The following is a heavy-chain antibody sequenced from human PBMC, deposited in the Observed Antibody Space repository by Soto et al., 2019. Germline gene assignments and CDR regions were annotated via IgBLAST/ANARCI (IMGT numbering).Heavy chain of an antibody. CDR1: GGSVGSGEYY. V-gene: IGHV4-30-4*01. CDR2: IYDSGIT. D-gene: IGHD5-18*01. Sequence: SETLSLTCTVSGGSVGSGEYYYSWIRQPPGKGLEWIGYIYDSGITDYTPSLKGRVTLSLDRSNNQVSLKLRSVTAADTAVYFCARDVAHGYTENVWGQGTMVTVSS. CDR3: ARDVAHGYTENV. J-gene: IGHJ3*01.